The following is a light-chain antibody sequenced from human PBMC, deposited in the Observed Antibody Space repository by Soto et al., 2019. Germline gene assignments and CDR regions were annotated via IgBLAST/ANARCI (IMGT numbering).Light chain of an antibody. V-gene: IGKV3-20*01. CDR2: AVS. CDR1: QSVDSMY. CDR3: QQYGSSPRYS. J-gene: IGKJ2*03. Sequence: DIVLTQSPGTLSLSPGERATLSCRASQSVDSMYLAWYQQKPGQAPRLVIHAVSRRATGIPDRFSGSGSGTDFTLTISRLEPEDFAEYYCQQYGSSPRYSFGQGTDLQIK.